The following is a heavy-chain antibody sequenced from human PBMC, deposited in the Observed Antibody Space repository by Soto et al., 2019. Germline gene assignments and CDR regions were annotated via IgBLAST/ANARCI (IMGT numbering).Heavy chain of an antibody. D-gene: IGHD2-8*01. CDR2: INAGNGNT. CDR3: ARESPGYCTNGVCAPPRCFDY. J-gene: IGHJ4*02. V-gene: IGHV1-3*01. Sequence: ASVKVSCKASGYTFTSYAMHWVRQAPGQRLEWMGWINAGNGNTKYSQKFQGRVTITRDTSASTAYMELSSLRSEDTAVYYCARESPGYCTNGVCAPPRCFDYWGQVTLVTVSS. CDR1: GYTFTSYA.